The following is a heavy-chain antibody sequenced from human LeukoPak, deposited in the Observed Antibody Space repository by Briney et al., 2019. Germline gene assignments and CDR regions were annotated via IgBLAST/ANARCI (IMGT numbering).Heavy chain of an antibody. J-gene: IGHJ4*02. V-gene: IGHV4-59*08. CDR2: IYSNGNT. CDR3: ARSYCRGGSCTSNFDS. Sequence: PSETLSLTCTVSGGSITSYYWSWIRQPPGKVLEWIGYIYSNGNTNYNPSLKSRVTISVDTSKNQFSLKLSSVTAADTALYYCARSYCRGGSCTSNFDSWGQGTLVTVSS. CDR1: GGSITSYY. D-gene: IGHD2-15*01.